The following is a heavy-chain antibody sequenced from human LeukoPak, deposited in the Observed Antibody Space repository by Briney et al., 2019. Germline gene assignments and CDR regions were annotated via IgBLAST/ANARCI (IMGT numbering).Heavy chain of an antibody. CDR3: ARDAVLRYFDWLWDWFDP. V-gene: IGHV3-21*01. D-gene: IGHD3-9*01. CDR1: GFTFSSYS. CDR2: ISSSSSYI. J-gene: IGHJ5*02. Sequence: PGGSLRLSCAASGFTFSSYSMNWVCQAPGKGLEWVSSISSSSSYIYYADSVKGRFTISRDNAKNSLYLQMNSLRAEDTAVYYCARDAVLRYFDWLWDWFDPWGQGTLVTVSS.